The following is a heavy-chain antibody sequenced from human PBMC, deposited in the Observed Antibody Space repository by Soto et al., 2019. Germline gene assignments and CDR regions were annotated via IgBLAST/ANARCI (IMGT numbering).Heavy chain of an antibody. V-gene: IGHV4-59*01. Sequence: PSETLSLTCTVSGGSLKNFYWSWSRQSPGKGLEWIGYVDNSGGTNYNPSLNGRATISIEMSKNQFYLRLTSVTAADTAIYYCAKNRVPVTWGQGTPVTVPQ. CDR3: AKNRVPVT. CDR1: GGSLKNFY. D-gene: IGHD3-10*01. J-gene: IGHJ4*02. CDR2: VDNSGGT.